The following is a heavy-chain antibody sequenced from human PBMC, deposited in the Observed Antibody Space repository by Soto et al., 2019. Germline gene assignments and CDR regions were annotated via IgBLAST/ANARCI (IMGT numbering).Heavy chain of an antibody. CDR1: GFTFSDYY. CDR3: AKQWEPLGRYFDL. V-gene: IGHV3-11*01. J-gene: IGHJ2*01. CDR2: ISSSGGST. Sequence: QVQLVESGGGLVKPGGSLRLSCAASGFTFSDYYMSWIRQAPGKGLEWVSYISSSGGSTYYADSVKGRFTISRDNSKNTLYLQMNSLRAEDTAVYYCAKQWEPLGRYFDLWGRGTLVTVSS. D-gene: IGHD1-26*01.